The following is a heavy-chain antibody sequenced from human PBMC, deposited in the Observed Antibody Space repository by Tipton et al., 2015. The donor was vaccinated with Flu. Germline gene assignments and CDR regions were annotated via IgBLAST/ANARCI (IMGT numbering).Heavy chain of an antibody. D-gene: IGHD1-26*01. J-gene: IGHJ3*02. CDR3: ARAVGATDWAVTYAVEI. Sequence: QLVQPGGGLVKPGGSLRLSCAASGFTFSSYSMNWVRQAPGKGLEWVSSISSSSSYIYYADSVKGRFTISSDNAKNSLYLQMNSLRAEDTAVYYWARAVGATDWAVTYAVEIWGQGTMVTVSS. V-gene: IGHV3-21*01. CDR1: GFTFSSYS. CDR2: ISSSSSYI.